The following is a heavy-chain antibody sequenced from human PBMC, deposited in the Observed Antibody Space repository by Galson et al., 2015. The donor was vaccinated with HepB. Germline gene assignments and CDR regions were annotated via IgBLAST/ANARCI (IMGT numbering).Heavy chain of an antibody. CDR1: GFTFSSYA. Sequence: SLRLSCAAPGFTFSSYAMSWVRQAPGKGLEWVSAISGSGGSTYYADSVKGRFSISRDNSKNTLYLQMNSLRAEDTAVYYCAKGDSRSSSWLFHYWGQGTLVTVSS. V-gene: IGHV3-23*01. D-gene: IGHD6-13*01. J-gene: IGHJ4*02. CDR3: AKGDSRSSSWLFHY. CDR2: ISGSGGST.